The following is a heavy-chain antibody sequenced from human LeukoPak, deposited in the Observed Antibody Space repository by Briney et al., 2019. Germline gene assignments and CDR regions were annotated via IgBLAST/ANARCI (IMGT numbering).Heavy chain of an antibody. V-gene: IGHV3-48*04. CDR2: ISGSGDII. J-gene: IGHJ4*02. CDR1: GFTFSAYP. CDR3: ARDMTITGADDY. D-gene: IGHD6-13*01. Sequence: PGGSLRLPCTASGFTFSAYPMTWVRQAPGKGLEWVSYISGSGDIIYYADSVKGRFTISRDNAKNSLYLQMDSLRAEDTAIYYCARDMTITGADDYWGQGTLVTVSS.